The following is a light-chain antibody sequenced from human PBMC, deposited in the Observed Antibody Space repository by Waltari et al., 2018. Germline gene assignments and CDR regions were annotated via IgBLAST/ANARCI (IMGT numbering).Light chain of an antibody. CDR3: KSYTSTSTLL. CDR2: EVT. J-gene: IGLJ2*01. CDR1: SSDVGGYNY. Sequence: QSALTQPASVSGSLGQSITISCTGTSSDVGGYNYVSWYQQHPGKAPKLMIYEVTNRPPGVFIRSSGSQSGNTAPLTISGLHAEDEADYVCKSYTSTSTLLFGAGTQLTVL. V-gene: IGLV2-14*01.